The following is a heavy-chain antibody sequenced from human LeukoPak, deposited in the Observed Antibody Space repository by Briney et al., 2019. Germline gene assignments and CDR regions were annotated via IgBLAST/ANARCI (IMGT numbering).Heavy chain of an antibody. CDR2: IYSGGST. Sequence: TGGSLRLSCAASGFTVSSNYMSWVRQAPGKGLEWVSVIYSGGSTYYADSVKGRFTISRDNSKNTLYLQMNSLRAEDTAVYYCARPLMTTATNDAFDIWGQGTMVTVSS. CDR1: GFTVSSNY. V-gene: IGHV3-66*04. D-gene: IGHD4-17*01. J-gene: IGHJ3*02. CDR3: ARPLMTTATNDAFDI.